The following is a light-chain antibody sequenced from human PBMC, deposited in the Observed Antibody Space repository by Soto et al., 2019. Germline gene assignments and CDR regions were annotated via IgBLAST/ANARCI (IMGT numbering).Light chain of an antibody. CDR3: QQYGSSSYT. J-gene: IGKJ2*01. V-gene: IGKV3-20*01. CDR2: CAS. CDR1: QSVSSSY. Sequence: EIVLTQSPGTLSLSPGERATLSCRASQSVSSSYLAWYQQKPGQAPRLLIYCASSRATGIPDRFSGSGSGTDFTLTISRLEPEDFAVYYCQQYGSSSYTFGQGTKLESK.